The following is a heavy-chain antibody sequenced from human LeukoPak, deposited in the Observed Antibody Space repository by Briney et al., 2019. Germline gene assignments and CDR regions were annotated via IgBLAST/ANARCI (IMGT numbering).Heavy chain of an antibody. CDR1: GFTFSSYT. D-gene: IGHD2-2*01. Sequence: GGSLRLSCAASGFTFSSYTMNWVRRATGKGPGWVSYISSSRTYRYYAHSVKGRFTISRDNAKNSLYMQMNSLRAEDTAVYYCAIWRSTSGDKDFDCWGQGTLVTVSS. J-gene: IGHJ4*02. V-gene: IGHV3-21*01. CDR3: AIWRSTSGDKDFDC. CDR2: ISSSRTYR.